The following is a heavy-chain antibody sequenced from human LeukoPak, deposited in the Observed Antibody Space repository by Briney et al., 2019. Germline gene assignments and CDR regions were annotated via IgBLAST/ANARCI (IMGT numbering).Heavy chain of an antibody. V-gene: IGHV3-30*02. CDR3: AKDSYSSSHDY. J-gene: IGHJ4*02. CDR2: IRYGGSNK. Sequence: GGSLRLSCAASGFTFSNYAMAWVRQAPGKGLEWVAFIRYGGSNKYYADSVKGRFTISRDNSKNTLYLQMNSLRAEDTAVYYCAKDSYSSSHDYWGQGTLVTVSS. D-gene: IGHD6-13*01. CDR1: GFTFSNYA.